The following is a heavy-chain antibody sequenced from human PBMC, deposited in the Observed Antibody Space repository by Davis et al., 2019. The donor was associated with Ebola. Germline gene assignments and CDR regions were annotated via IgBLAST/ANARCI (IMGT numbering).Heavy chain of an antibody. CDR1: GFTFSSYW. CDR2: IKQDGSEK. Sequence: GESLKISCAASGFTFSSYWMSWVRQAPGKGLEWVANIKQDGSEKYYVDSVKGRFTISRDNAQNLVSLQMNSLRVEDMAVYYCTRGGGDGSTSGDYWGQGTLVSVSS. CDR3: TRGGGDGSTSGDY. J-gene: IGHJ4*02. V-gene: IGHV3-7*01. D-gene: IGHD6-13*01.